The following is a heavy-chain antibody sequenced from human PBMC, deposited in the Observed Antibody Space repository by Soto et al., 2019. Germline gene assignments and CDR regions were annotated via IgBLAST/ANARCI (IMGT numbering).Heavy chain of an antibody. CDR3: VKDLDIVVVITTNFGY. D-gene: IGHD3-22*01. Sequence: PGGSLRLSCAASGFTFSSYGMSWVRQAPGKGLEWVSAISGSEGRTYYADSVKGRFTISRDNSKNTLYLQMSSLRAEDTAVYYCVKDLDIVVVITTNFGYWGQGTLVTVSS. CDR2: ISGSEGRT. J-gene: IGHJ4*02. V-gene: IGHV3-23*01. CDR1: GFTFSSYG.